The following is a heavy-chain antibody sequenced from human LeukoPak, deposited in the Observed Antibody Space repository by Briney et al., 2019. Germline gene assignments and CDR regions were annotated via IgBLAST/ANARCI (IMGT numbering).Heavy chain of an antibody. CDR2: ISGSGGST. J-gene: IGHJ4*02. CDR1: GFTFSSYA. Sequence: GRSLRLSCAASGFTFSSYAMSWVRQAPGKGLEWVSAISGSGGSTYYADSVKGRFTISRDNSKNTLYLQVNSLRAEDTAVYYCAKEGKGSYYYFDYWGQGTLVTVSS. CDR3: AKEGKGSYYYFDY. V-gene: IGHV3-23*01. D-gene: IGHD1-26*01.